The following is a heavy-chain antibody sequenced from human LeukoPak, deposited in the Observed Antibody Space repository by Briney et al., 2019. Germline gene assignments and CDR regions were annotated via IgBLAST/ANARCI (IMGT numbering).Heavy chain of an antibody. D-gene: IGHD4-17*01. Sequence: GGSLRLSCAASGFTFSSYGTHWVRQAPGKGLEWVAVMASDGKTTYYADSVKGRFTISRDNSKNTLYLQMNSPRAEDTAIYYCAKDRGDYTNWFDPWGQGTLVTVSS. CDR1: GFTFSSYG. V-gene: IGHV3-30*18. CDR3: AKDRGDYTNWFDP. J-gene: IGHJ5*02. CDR2: MASDGKTT.